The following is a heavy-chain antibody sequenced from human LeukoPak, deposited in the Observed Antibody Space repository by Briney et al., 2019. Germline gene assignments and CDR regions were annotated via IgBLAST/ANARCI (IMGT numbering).Heavy chain of an antibody. CDR3: SRTIRDDYYVYMDD. J-gene: IGHJ6*03. Sequence: PSETLPLLCTVSGGSIISGGYYWSWIRQSPGKGLEWIGYIHDSGSTYYNPSLKSRLTMSVVTSKNQFSLRLNSVTAADTAVYYCSRTIRDDYYVYMDDWGKGTTVTVSS. CDR1: GGSIISGGYY. V-gene: IGHV4-31*03. CDR2: IHDSGST. D-gene: IGHD5-24*01.